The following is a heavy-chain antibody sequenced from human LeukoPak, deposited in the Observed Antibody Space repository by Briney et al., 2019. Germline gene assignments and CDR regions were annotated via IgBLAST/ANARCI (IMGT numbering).Heavy chain of an antibody. CDR1: GFTFSSYA. CDR2: ISYDGSNK. V-gene: IGHV3-30-3*01. CDR3: ARSSRPAGAFDY. Sequence: PGGSLRLSCAASGFTFSSYAMHWVRQAPGKGLEWVAVISYDGSNKYYADSVKGRFTISRDNFKNTLYLQMNSLRAEDTAVYYCARSSRPAGAFDYWGQGTLVTVSS. D-gene: IGHD3-10*01. J-gene: IGHJ4*02.